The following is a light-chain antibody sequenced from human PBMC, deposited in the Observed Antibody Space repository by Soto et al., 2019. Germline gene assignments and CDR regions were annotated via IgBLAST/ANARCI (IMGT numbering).Light chain of an antibody. V-gene: IGLV1-47*01. CDR2: RND. J-gene: IGLJ3*02. CDR1: RSDIGSNY. CDR3: ASWDDNLNGGV. Sequence: QSVLTQPPSASGTPGQRVTISCSGSRSDIGSNYVYWYQHLPGMAPKLLIYRNDQRPSGVPDRFSGSKSGTSASLAINGLHSEDEADYYCASWDDNLNGGVFGGGTKLTVL.